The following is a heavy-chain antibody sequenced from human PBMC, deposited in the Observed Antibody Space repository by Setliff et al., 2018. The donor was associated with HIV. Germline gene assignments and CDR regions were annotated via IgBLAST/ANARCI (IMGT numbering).Heavy chain of an antibody. CDR2: INHSGST. CDR3: AAWGPRYSYAPYFFDS. Sequence: SETLSLTCAVYNGSFSGYYWTWIRQPPGKGLEWIGEINHSGSTNYSPSLKSRVTISVDASRNQLSLGLSSVTAADTAVYYCAAWGPRYSYAPYFFDSWGQGTLVTVSS. V-gene: IGHV4-34*01. D-gene: IGHD5-18*01. CDR1: NGSFSGYY. J-gene: IGHJ4*02.